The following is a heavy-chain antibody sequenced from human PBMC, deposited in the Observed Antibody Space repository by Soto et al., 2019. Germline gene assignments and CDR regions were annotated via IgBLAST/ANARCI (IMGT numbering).Heavy chain of an antibody. CDR1: GFPFSDHY. CDR3: ARVVVLVSATRYWYFDL. D-gene: IGHD2-15*01. J-gene: IGHJ2*01. V-gene: IGHV3-11*01. CDR2: MSRTDDSI. Sequence: GGSLRLSSAASGFPFSDHYMTWVRQAPGKGLEWVSYMSRTDDSIFYADSVKGRFTISRDNAKNSLYLQMNSLRAEDTAVYYCARVVVLVSATRYWYFDLWGRGTLVTVSS.